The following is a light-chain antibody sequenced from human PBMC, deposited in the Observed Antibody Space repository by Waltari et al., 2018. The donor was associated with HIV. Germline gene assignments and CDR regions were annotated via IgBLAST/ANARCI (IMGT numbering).Light chain of an antibody. CDR2: GNS. Sequence: QSVLTQPPSVSGAPGQRVTISCTGSSSNIGAGYDLPWYQQLPGTAPKLLIYGNSNRPSGVPDRFSGSKSGTSASLAITGLQAEDEADYYCQSYDSSMSLYVFGTGTKVTVL. CDR1: SSNIGAGYD. J-gene: IGLJ1*01. CDR3: QSYDSSMSLYV. V-gene: IGLV1-40*01.